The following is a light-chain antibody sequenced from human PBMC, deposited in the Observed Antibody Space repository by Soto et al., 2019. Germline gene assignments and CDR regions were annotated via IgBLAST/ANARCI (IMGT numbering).Light chain of an antibody. J-gene: IGKJ1*01. CDR2: KAS. CDR1: QSISSW. Sequence: DIQMPQSPSTLSASVGDRVTITCRASQSISSWLAWYQQKPGKAPKLLIYKASSLESGVPSRFRGSGSGTEFPLTISSLQPDDFATYYCQQYNSYPWTFGQGTKVEIK. CDR3: QQYNSYPWT. V-gene: IGKV1-5*03.